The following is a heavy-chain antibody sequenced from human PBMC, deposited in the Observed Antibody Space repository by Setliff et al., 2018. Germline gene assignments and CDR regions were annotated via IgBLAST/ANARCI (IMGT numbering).Heavy chain of an antibody. Sequence: SETLSLTCTVSGGSISSYYWSWIRQPAGKGLEWIGHIYIGGSANYNPSLKNRVTMSIDTSKNQFSLKLNSVTAADMAVYYCAREQWLDPPGYYYMDVWAKGTTVTVSS. CDR1: GGSISSYY. D-gene: IGHD6-19*01. CDR2: IYIGGSA. V-gene: IGHV4-4*07. CDR3: AREQWLDPPGYYYMDV. J-gene: IGHJ6*03.